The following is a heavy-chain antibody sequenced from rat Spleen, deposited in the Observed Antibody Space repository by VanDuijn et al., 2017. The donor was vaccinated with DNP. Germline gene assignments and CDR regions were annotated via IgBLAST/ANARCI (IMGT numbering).Heavy chain of an antibody. CDR1: GFTFSDFN. J-gene: IGHJ2*01. CDR3: ARQEDSEYKGALDH. CDR2: IFYDGSTT. Sequence: EVHLVESGGGLVQPGRSLKLSCAASGFTFSDFNMAWVRQAPKKGLEWVATIFYDGSTTYYGDSVKGRFAVSRDNAKTTLFLQMDRLRPDDTATYYCARQEDSEYKGALDHWGQGVMVTVSS. V-gene: IGHV5-7*01. D-gene: IGHD1-5*01.